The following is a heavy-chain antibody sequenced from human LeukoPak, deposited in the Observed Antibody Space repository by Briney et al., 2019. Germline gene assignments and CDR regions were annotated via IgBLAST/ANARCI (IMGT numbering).Heavy chain of an antibody. V-gene: IGHV3-74*01. Sequence: GGSLRLSCAASGFTFSNYWMHWVRQAPGKGLVWVSLINSDGTTTSYADSVKGRFTISRDNAKNTLYLQMNSLRAEDTAVYHCARGGYDGFDYWGQGTLVTVSS. D-gene: IGHD5-12*01. J-gene: IGHJ4*02. CDR1: GFTFSNYW. CDR2: INSDGTTT. CDR3: ARGGYDGFDY.